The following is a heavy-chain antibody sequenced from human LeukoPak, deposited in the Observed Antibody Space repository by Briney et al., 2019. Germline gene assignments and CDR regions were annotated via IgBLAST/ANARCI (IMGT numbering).Heavy chain of an antibody. V-gene: IGHV4-59*08. D-gene: IGHD3-16*01. Sequence: SETLSLTCTVSGGSISSYYWSWIRQPPGKGLEWIGYIYYSGRTNYNPSLKSRVTISADTSKNQLSLKLSSVTAADTAVYFCARLGQPNAFDIWGQGTMVTVSS. CDR2: IYYSGRT. J-gene: IGHJ3*02. CDR1: GGSISSYY. CDR3: ARLGQPNAFDI.